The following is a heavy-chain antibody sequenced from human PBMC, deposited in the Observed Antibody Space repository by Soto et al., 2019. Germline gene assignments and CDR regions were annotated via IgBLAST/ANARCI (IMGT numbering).Heavy chain of an antibody. CDR1: GFTFTTYA. CDR2: ISGGGHSP. D-gene: IGHD3-22*01. V-gene: IGHV3-23*01. Sequence: PGGSLRLSCAVSGFTFTTYAMSWVRQAPGKGLEWVAAISGGGHSPYYADSVKGRFTISRDNSKNTVHLQMNGLRAEDTALYFCAKAIDTSGYFYERAFDYWGQGTLVTVSS. CDR3: AKAIDTSGYFYERAFDY. J-gene: IGHJ4*02.